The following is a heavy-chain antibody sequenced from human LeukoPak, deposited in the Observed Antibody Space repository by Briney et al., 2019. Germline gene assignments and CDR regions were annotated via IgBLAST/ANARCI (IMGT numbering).Heavy chain of an antibody. CDR1: GFTFSSYA. CDR2: ITGNGGST. Sequence: GGSLRLSCAASGFTFSSYAMSWVRQAPGKGLEWVSAITGNGGSTYYADSVKGRFAISRDNSKNTLYLQLYSLRAEDTAVYYCAKDRDYDFWSGYYYWGQGTLVTVPS. D-gene: IGHD3-3*01. V-gene: IGHV3-23*01. CDR3: AKDRDYDFWSGYYY. J-gene: IGHJ4*02.